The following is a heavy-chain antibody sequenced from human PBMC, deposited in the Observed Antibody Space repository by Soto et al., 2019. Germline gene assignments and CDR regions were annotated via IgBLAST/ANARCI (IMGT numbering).Heavy chain of an antibody. D-gene: IGHD6-13*01. Sequence: QVQLVQSGAEVKKPGASVKVSCKASGYTFTSYGISWVRQAPGQGREWMGWISAYNGNTNYAQKLKGIVTMTTDTSTSTAYMELRSLRSDDTALYYCARDRISAAGTWWWFDPWGQGTMVTVSS. CDR2: ISAYNGNT. CDR3: ARDRISAAGTWWWFDP. CDR1: GYTFTSYG. J-gene: IGHJ5*02. V-gene: IGHV1-18*01.